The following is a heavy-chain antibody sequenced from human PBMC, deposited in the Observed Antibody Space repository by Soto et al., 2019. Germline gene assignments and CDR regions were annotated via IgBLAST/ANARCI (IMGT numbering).Heavy chain of an antibody. Sequence: GGSLRLSCAASGFTFDDYAMHWVRQAPGKGLEWVSGISWNSGSIGYADSVKGRFTISRDNAKNSLYLQMNSLRAEDTALYYCAKTDRPYCSSTSCQPDYWGQGTLVTVSS. CDR1: GFTFDDYA. CDR3: AKTDRPYCSSTSCQPDY. CDR2: ISWNSGSI. D-gene: IGHD2-2*01. V-gene: IGHV3-9*01. J-gene: IGHJ4*02.